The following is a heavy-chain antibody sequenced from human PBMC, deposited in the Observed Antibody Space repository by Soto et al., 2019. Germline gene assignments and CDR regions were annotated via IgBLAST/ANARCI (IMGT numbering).Heavy chain of an antibody. CDR1: GYTFTSYY. CDR3: ARRGACISTSCSLDY. CDR2: INPSGGST. V-gene: IGHV1-46*01. J-gene: IGHJ4*02. Sequence: QVQLVQSGAEVKKPGASVKVSCKASGYTFTSYYIHWVRQAPGQGLEWMGIINPSGGSTTYAQKFQGRVTMTRHTSTSTVYMEVSSLRSEDTAVYYCARRGACISTSCSLDYWGQGTLVTVSS. D-gene: IGHD2-2*01.